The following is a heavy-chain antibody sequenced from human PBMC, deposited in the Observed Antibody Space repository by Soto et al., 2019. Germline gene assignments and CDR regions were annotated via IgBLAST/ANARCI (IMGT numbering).Heavy chain of an antibody. J-gene: IGHJ3*02. D-gene: IGHD3-22*01. CDR3: ASAGNGYYLSEAFDI. CDR2: ISYDGSNK. Sequence: QVQLVESGGGVVQPGRSLRLSCAASGFTFSSYAMHWVRQAPGKGLEWVAVISYDGSNKYYADSVKGRFTISRDNSKNTLYLQMNSLRAEDTAVYYCASAGNGYYLSEAFDIWGQGTMVTVSS. CDR1: GFTFSSYA. V-gene: IGHV3-30-3*01.